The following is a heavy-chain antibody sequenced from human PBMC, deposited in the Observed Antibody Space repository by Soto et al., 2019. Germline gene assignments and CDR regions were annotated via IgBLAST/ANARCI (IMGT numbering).Heavy chain of an antibody. CDR2: ISYDGSNK. J-gene: IGHJ4*02. V-gene: IGHV3-30*18. Sequence: QVQLVESGGGVVQPGRSLRLSCAASGFTFSSYGMQWVRQAPGKGLEWVAVISYDGSNKYYADSVKGRFTISRDNSKNTLYLQMNSLRAEDTAVYYCAKAPRVWGQGTLVTVSS. CDR1: GFTFSSYG. CDR3: AKAPRV.